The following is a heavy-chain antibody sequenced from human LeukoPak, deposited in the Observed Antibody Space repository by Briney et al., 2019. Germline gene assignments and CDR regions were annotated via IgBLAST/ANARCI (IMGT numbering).Heavy chain of an antibody. CDR3: VKPDYHRFDY. CDR1: GFTFSRYW. D-gene: IGHD3-16*01. CDR2: IKQDGSEK. V-gene: IGHV3-7*01. J-gene: IGHJ4*02. Sequence: GGSLRLSCAASGFTFSRYWMSWVRQAPGKGLEWVANIKQDGSEKYYVDSVKDRFTISRDNAKNSLYPQMNSLRAEDTAVYYCVKPDYHRFDYWGQGTLVTVSS.